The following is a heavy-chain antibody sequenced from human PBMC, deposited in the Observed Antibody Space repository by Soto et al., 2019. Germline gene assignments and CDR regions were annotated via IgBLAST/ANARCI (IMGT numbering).Heavy chain of an antibody. J-gene: IGHJ3*02. V-gene: IGHV1-69*01. CDR1: GGPFNNHA. CDR3: ASDYGEIDAFDI. Sequence: QVQLVQSGAEVQKPGSSVKVSCKTSGGPFNNHAINWVRQAPGQGLEWVGLVIPTLATADYAQKFQGRVTMTADEVTNTAYMELSSLRSDDTGVYYCASDYGEIDAFDIWGQGTLVTVSS. D-gene: IGHD4-17*01. CDR2: VIPTLATA.